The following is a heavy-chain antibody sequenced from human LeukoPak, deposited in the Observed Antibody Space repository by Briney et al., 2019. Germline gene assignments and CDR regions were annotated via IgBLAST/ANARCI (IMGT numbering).Heavy chain of an antibody. J-gene: IGHJ6*03. CDR1: GFTFSSYA. V-gene: IGHV3-23*01. CDR2: ISGSGGST. Sequence: GGSLRLSCAASGFTFSSYAMSWVRQAPGKGLEWVSAISGSGGSTYYADSVKGRFTISRDTSKNTLYLQMIRLRAEDTAVYYFAKDSSGYYYVYYYYYMGVWGKGTTVTVSS. CDR3: AKDSSGYYYVYYYYYMGV. D-gene: IGHD3-22*01.